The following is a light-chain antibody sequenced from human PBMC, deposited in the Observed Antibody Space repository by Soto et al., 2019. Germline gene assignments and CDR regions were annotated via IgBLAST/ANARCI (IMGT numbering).Light chain of an antibody. CDR2: DAY. V-gene: IGKV3-11*01. CDR1: QSLGSS. CDR3: QQRRNWPMFT. J-gene: IGKJ2*01. Sequence: EIVLTQSPATMSLSPGETASLSCRASQSLGSSLAWYQQKPGQSPRLLIYDAYKRATGIPARFRGSGSGADFTLTISILEPEDCAGYYCQQRRNWPMFTFGPGTKLEI.